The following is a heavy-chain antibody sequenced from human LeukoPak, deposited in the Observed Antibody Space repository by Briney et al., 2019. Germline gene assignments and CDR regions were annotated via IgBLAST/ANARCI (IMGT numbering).Heavy chain of an antibody. Sequence: GGSLRLSCAASGFTLSDSAIHWVRQASGKGLEWVGLIDRPAKSYATAYGASVGGRFTISRDDSKNTAYLQMDSLKTEDTALYYCTRDRGTYDWLDPWGQGTLVTVSS. D-gene: IGHD1-26*01. J-gene: IGHJ5*02. CDR3: TRDRGTYDWLDP. V-gene: IGHV3-73*01. CDR2: IDRPAKSYAT. CDR1: GFTLSDSA.